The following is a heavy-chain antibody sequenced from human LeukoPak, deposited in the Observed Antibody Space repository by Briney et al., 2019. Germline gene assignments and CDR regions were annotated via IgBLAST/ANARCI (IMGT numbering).Heavy chain of an antibody. Sequence: SQTLSLTCAISGDSVSRNNAAWNWIRQSPSRGLEWLGRTYYRSKWYNGYAVSVKSRITVNPDTSKNQFSLQLDSVTPEDTAVYYCARSHEGNLDYWDQGTLVTVSS. CDR2: TYYRSKWYN. D-gene: IGHD1-14*01. J-gene: IGHJ4*02. CDR3: ARSHEGNLDY. CDR1: GDSVSRNNAA. V-gene: IGHV6-1*01.